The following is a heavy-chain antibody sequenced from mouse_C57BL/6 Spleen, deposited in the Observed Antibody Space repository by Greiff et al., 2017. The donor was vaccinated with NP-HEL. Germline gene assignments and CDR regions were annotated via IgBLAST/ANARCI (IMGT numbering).Heavy chain of an antibody. CDR3: ARWITTGGYFDY. D-gene: IGHD1-1*01. Sequence: VKLVESGAELVKPGASVKISCKASGYAFSSYWMNWVKQRPGKGLEWIGQIYPGDGDTNYNGKFKGKATLTADKSSSTAYMQLSSLTSEDSAVYFCARWITTGGYFDYWGQGTTLTVSS. CDR1: GYAFSSYW. J-gene: IGHJ2*01. CDR2: IYPGDGDT. V-gene: IGHV1-80*01.